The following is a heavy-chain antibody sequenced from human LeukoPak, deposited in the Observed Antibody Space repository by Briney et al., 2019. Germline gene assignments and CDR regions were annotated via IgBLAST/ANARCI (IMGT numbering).Heavy chain of an antibody. D-gene: IGHD3-3*01. J-gene: IGHJ4*02. CDR1: GYTFTSYA. Sequence: ASVKVSCKASGYTFTSYAMHWVRQAPGQRLEWMGWINAGNGNTKYSQKFQGRVTITADESTSTAYMELSSLRSEDTAVYYCASEYYDFWTKPGNWGQGTLVTVSS. V-gene: IGHV1-3*01. CDR2: INAGNGNT. CDR3: ASEYYDFWTKPGN.